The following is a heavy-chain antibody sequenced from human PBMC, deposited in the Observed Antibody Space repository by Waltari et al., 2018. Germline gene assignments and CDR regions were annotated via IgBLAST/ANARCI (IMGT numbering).Heavy chain of an antibody. D-gene: IGHD3-10*01. CDR1: GGSFSGYY. CDR2: INHSGST. CDR3: ARGLGTYYYGSGSSHYFDY. Sequence: QVQLQQWGAGLLKPSETLSLTCAVYGGSFSGYYWSWIRQPPGKGLEWIGEINHSGSTNYNPSLKSRVTISVDTSKNQFSLKLSSVTAADTAVYYCARGLGTYYYGSGSSHYFDYWGQGTLVTVSS. J-gene: IGHJ4*02. V-gene: IGHV4-34*01.